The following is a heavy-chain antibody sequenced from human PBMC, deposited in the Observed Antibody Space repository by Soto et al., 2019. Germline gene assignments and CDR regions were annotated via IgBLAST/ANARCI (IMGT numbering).Heavy chain of an antibody. CDR2: ISSLGNTI. Sequence: GGSLRLSCEVSGFSFGSFPMNWVRQAPGRGLEWVSYISSLGNTINYADSVRGRFSVSRDNGKNTLYLQMDSLRDEDTAVYYCAKDRIWVVTAEIDYWGQGTLVTVSS. D-gene: IGHD2-21*02. CDR1: GFSFGSFP. J-gene: IGHJ4*02. CDR3: AKDRIWVVTAEIDY. V-gene: IGHV3-48*02.